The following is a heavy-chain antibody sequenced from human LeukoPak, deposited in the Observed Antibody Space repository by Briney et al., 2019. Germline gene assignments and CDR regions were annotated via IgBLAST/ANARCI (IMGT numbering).Heavy chain of an antibody. D-gene: IGHD1-26*01. CDR3: AKDNVGAGFDP. J-gene: IGHJ5*02. Sequence: PGGSLRLSCAASGFIFSSYTMVWVRQAPGKGLEWVSTISSSGVYAYYADSAKGRFSISRDNSKNTLYLQMDSLGADDTAVYYCAKDNVGAGFDPWGQGTLVTVSS. CDR1: GFIFSSYT. V-gene: IGHV3-23*01. CDR2: ISSSGVYA.